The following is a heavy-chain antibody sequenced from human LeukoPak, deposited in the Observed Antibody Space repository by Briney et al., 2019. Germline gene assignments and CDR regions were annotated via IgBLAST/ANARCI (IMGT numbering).Heavy chain of an antibody. J-gene: IGHJ3*02. Sequence: QSGGSLRLSCAASGFTFSSYAMHWVRQAPGKGLEWVAVIWYDGSNKYYADSVKGRFTISRDNSKNTLYLQMNSLRAEDTAVYYCARPRTITARDDAFDIWGQGTMVTVSS. V-gene: IGHV3-33*08. CDR3: ARPRTITARDDAFDI. D-gene: IGHD5-18*01. CDR2: IWYDGSNK. CDR1: GFTFSSYA.